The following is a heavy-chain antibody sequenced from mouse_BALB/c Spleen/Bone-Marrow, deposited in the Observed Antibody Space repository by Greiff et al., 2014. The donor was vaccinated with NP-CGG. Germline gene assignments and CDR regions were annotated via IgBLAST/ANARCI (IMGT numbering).Heavy chain of an antibody. J-gene: IGHJ2*01. CDR1: GYTFTSSW. Sequence: VQLQQSGSVLVRPGASVKLSCKASGYTFTSSWMHWAKQRPGQGLEWIGEIHPNSGNTNYNEKFKGKATLTVDTSSSTAYVDLSSLTSEDSAVYHCANYYGSSSYWGQGTTLTVSS. CDR2: IHPNSGNT. CDR3: ANYYGSSSY. D-gene: IGHD1-1*01. V-gene: IGHV1S130*01.